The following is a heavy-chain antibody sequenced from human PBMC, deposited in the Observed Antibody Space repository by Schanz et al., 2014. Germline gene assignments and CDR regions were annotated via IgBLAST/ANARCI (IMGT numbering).Heavy chain of an antibody. CDR3: ATGKGDILTGRY. D-gene: IGHD3-9*01. J-gene: IGHJ4*02. CDR1: GGTFSSYA. Sequence: QAQLMQSGPELKKPGSSVKVSCKSSGGTFSSYAISWVRQAPGQGLEWMGRIIPVLAIADYAQKFQGRVTITADKSTSTASMELSSLRSEDTAVYYCATGKGDILTGRYWGQGTLVTVSS. V-gene: IGHV1-69*04. CDR2: IIPVLAIA.